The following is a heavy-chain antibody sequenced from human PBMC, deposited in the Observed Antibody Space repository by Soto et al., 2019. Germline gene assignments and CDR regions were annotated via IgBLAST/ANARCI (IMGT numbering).Heavy chain of an antibody. CDR3: ARARRGYPPDE. V-gene: IGHV3-72*01. CDR1: GFSFSDYY. D-gene: IGHD3-22*01. CDR2: IKNKLNSYTV. J-gene: IGHJ4*02. Sequence: EILLVESGGGLVQPGGSLRLSCAASGFSFSDYYMDWVRQAPGMGLEWVARIKNKLNSYTVEYAASLEGRFTISRDDSKNSVYLQMNSLKPEDTAVYFCARARRGYPPDEWGQGTLVTVSS.